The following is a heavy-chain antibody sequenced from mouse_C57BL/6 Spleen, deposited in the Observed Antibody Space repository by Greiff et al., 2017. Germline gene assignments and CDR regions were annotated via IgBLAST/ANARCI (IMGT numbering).Heavy chain of an antibody. CDR1: GYTFTSYW. CDR3: TPLYYPYFDY. V-gene: IGHV1-5*01. D-gene: IGHD2-1*01. J-gene: IGHJ2*01. CDR2: IYPGNSDT. Sequence: VQLQQSGTVLARPGASVKMSCKTSGYTFTSYWMHWVKQRPGQGLEWIGAIYPGNSDTSYNQKFKGKAKLTAVTSASTAYMELSSLTNEDSAVYYCTPLYYPYFDYWGQGTTRTVSS.